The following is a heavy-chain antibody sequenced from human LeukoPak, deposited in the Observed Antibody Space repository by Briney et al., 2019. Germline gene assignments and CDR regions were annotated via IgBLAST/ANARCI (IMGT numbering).Heavy chain of an antibody. D-gene: IGHD4-17*01. V-gene: IGHV3-21*01. Sequence: GGSLRLSCAASGFTFSFYSMNWVRQAPGKGLEWVSSMSVSSGLIYYADSVKGRFTVSRDNAKNSLYLQMNSLRAEDTAVYYCARDPTEGDYGDYGEPNWFDPWGQGTLVTVSS. CDR3: ARDPTEGDYGDYGEPNWFDP. CDR1: GFTFSFYS. J-gene: IGHJ5*02. CDR2: MSVSSGLI.